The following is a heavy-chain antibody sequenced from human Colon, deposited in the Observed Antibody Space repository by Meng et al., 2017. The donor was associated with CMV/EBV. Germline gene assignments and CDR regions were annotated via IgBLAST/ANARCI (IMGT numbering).Heavy chain of an antibody. D-gene: IGHD2-21*01. CDR1: GFTFSSYD. CDR3: ARGKIAVYGLDV. V-gene: IGHV3-13*01. CDR2: IGTAGDT. Sequence: GESLKISCAASGFTFSSYDMQWVRQSTGKGLKWVSAIGTAGDTYYPGSVKGRFTISRDNGKNSLYLQMNSLRAGDTALYYCARGKIAVYGLDVWGQGTTVTVSS. J-gene: IGHJ6*02.